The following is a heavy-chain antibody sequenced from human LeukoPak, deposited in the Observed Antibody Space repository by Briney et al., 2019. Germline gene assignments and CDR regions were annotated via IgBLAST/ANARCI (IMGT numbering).Heavy chain of an antibody. CDR3: AKSRRTYYYDSSGYYPFDY. CDR2: ISSSGSTI. J-gene: IGHJ4*02. CDR1: GFTFSDFY. V-gene: IGHV3-11*01. D-gene: IGHD3-22*01. Sequence: PGGSLRLSCAASGFTFSDFYMSWIRQAPGRGLEWVSYISSSGSTIYYADSVKGRFTISRDNAKNSLYLQMNSLRAEDTAVYYCAKSRRTYYYDSSGYYPFDYWGQGTLVTVSS.